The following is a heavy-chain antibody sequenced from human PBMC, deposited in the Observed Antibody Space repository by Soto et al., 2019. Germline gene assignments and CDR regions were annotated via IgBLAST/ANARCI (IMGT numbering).Heavy chain of an antibody. CDR2: IYSGGST. J-gene: IGHJ3*02. D-gene: IGHD2-15*01. CDR3: ASCGITFDGYLPEIKEGAFDI. Sequence: EVQLVESGGGLVQPGGSLRLSCAASGFTVSSNYMSWVRQAPGKGLEWVSVIYSGGSTYYADSVKGRFTISSDNSKNTLYLQMNSLRAEDTAVYYCASCGITFDGYLPEIKEGAFDIWGQGTMVTVSS. CDR1: GFTVSSNY. V-gene: IGHV3-66*01.